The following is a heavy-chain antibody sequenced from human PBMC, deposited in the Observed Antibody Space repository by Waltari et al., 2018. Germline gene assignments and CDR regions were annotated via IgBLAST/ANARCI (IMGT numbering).Heavy chain of an antibody. CDR1: GGSISSSSYY. V-gene: IGHV4-39*07. CDR2: LYYSGST. CDR3: ARYAFDYYFDY. D-gene: IGHD3-3*02. J-gene: IGHJ4*02. Sequence: QLQLQESGPGLVKPSETLSLTCTVSGGSISSSSYYWGWIRQPPGKGLEWIGSLYYSGSTYYNPSLKSRVTISVDTSKNQFSLKLSSVTAADTAVYYCARYAFDYYFDYWGQGTLVTVSS.